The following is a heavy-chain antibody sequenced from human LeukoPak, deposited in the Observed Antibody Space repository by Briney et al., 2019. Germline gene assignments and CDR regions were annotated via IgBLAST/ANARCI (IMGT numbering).Heavy chain of an antibody. CDR3: ARARVLGGGENFDY. Sequence: GGSLRLSCAASGFTFSSYAMSWVRRAPGKGLEWISYISGSSSTIYYADSVKGRFTISRDNAKNSLYLQTNSLRAEDTAMYYCARARVLGGGENFDYWGQGTLVTVSS. D-gene: IGHD2-8*02. CDR2: ISGSSSTI. V-gene: IGHV3-48*04. CDR1: GFTFSSYA. J-gene: IGHJ4*02.